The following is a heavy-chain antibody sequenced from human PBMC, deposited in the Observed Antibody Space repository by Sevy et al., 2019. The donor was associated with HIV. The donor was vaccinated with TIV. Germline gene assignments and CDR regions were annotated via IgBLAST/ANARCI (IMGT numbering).Heavy chain of an antibody. CDR1: GFIFGSYA. J-gene: IGHJ4*02. V-gene: IGHV3-30-3*01. CDR3: ARDPGSSWSSFDY. Sequence: GGSLRLSCAASGFIFGSYAMNWVRQAPGKGLEWVAVISYDGSHKYYADSVKGRFTISRDSSKNTPYLQMHSLRTDDTAVYYCARDPGSSWSSFDYWGQGTLVTVSS. CDR2: ISYDGSHK. D-gene: IGHD6-13*01.